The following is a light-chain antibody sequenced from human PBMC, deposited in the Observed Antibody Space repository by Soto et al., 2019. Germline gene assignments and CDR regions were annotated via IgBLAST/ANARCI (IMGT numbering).Light chain of an antibody. V-gene: IGLV1-51*02. J-gene: IGLJ3*02. Sequence: QSVLTQPPSVSAAPGQKVTISGSGSSSNIGNNYVSWYQQLPGTAPKLLIYENNKRPSGIPDRFSGSKSGTSATLGITGLQTGDEADYYCGTWDSSLSQGVFGGGTKVTVL. CDR2: ENN. CDR1: SSNIGNNY. CDR3: GTWDSSLSQGV.